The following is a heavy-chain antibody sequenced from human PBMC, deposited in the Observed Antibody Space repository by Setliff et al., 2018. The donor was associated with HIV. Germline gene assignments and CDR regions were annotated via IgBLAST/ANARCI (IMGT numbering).Heavy chain of an antibody. D-gene: IGHD6-19*01. CDR1: GFTFSSYE. CDR3: ARVPLGSGWFYYYYMDV. J-gene: IGHJ6*03. V-gene: IGHV3-48*03. CDR2: ISSSGSTI. Sequence: LSLSCAASGFTFSSYEMNWVRQAPGKGLEWVSYISSSGSTIYYADSVKGRFTISRDNAKNSLYLQMNSLRAEDTAVYYCARVPLGSGWFYYYYMDVWGKGTTVTVSS.